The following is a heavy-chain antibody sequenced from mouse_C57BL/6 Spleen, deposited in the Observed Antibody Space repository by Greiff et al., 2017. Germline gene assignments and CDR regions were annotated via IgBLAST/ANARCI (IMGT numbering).Heavy chain of an antibody. D-gene: IGHD4-1*01. V-gene: IGHV14-4*01. CDR2: IDPENGDT. CDR1: GFNIKDDY. CDR3: TRWERNFDV. J-gene: IGHJ1*03. Sequence: EVQLQQSGAELVRPGASVKLSCTASGFNIKDDYMHWVKQRPEQGLEWIGWIDPENGDTEYASKFQGKATITADTSSNTAYLQLSSLTSEDTAVDYCTRWERNFDVWGTGTTVTVSS.